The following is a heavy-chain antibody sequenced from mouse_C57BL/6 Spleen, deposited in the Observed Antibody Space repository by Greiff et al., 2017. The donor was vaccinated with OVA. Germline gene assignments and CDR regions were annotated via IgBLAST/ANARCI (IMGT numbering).Heavy chain of an antibody. J-gene: IGHJ2*01. D-gene: IGHD1-1*01. Sequence: QVQLKQSGAELARPGASVKLSCKASGYTFTSYGISWVKQRTGQGLEWIGEIYPRSGNTYYNEKFKGKATLTPDKSSSTAYMELRSLTSEDSAVYFCNYYGSSSYYFDYWGQGTTLTVAS. CDR2: IYPRSGNT. CDR3: NYYGSSSYYFDY. CDR1: GYTFTSYG. V-gene: IGHV1-81*01.